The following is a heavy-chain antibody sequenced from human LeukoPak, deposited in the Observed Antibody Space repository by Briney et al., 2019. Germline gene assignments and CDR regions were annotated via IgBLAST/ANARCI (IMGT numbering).Heavy chain of an antibody. J-gene: IGHJ4*02. D-gene: IGHD3-10*01. Sequence: ASVTVSCKASGGTFSSYAISWVRQAPGQGLEWMGRIIPIFGTANYAQKFQGRVTITTDESTSTAYMELSSLRSEDMAEYYCARESMVRGVNNSDYWGQGTLVTVSS. V-gene: IGHV1-69*05. CDR1: GGTFSSYA. CDR3: ARESMVRGVNNSDY. CDR2: IIPIFGTA.